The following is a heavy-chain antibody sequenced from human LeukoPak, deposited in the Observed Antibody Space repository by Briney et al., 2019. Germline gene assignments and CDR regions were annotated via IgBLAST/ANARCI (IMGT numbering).Heavy chain of an antibody. Sequence: GASVKVSCKTSGYTFTNYYLHWVRRAPGHGLEWMGWMSPNGGVTKYTQNFQGRVTMTRDISIGTAYMELTGLTSDDTAVYYCASLKDGYNFHHWGQGTLVTVSS. CDR2: MSPNGGVT. D-gene: IGHD5-24*01. V-gene: IGHV1-2*02. CDR1: GYTFTNYY. CDR3: ASLKDGYNFHH. J-gene: IGHJ4*02.